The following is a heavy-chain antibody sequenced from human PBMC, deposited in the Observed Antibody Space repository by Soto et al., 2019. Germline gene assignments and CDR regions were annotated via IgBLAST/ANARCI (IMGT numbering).Heavy chain of an antibody. CDR3: ARQLYCSSTSCYLRWFDP. V-gene: IGHV4-59*08. CDR1: GGSISSYF. Sequence: PSETLSLTCTVSGGSISSYFWSWIRQPQGKGLEWIGCIYYSGSTNYNPSLKSRVTISVDTSKNQFSLKLSSVTAADTAVYYCARQLYCSSTSCYLRWFDPWGQGTLVTVSS. D-gene: IGHD2-2*01. CDR2: IYYSGST. J-gene: IGHJ5*02.